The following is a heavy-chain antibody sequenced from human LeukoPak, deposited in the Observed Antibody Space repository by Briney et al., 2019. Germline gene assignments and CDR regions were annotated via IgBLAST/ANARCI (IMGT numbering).Heavy chain of an antibody. CDR3: ARLRFSSTWSQCYFDY. D-gene: IGHD6-13*01. V-gene: IGHV5-51*01. CDR2: IYPGDSDT. Sequence: GESLKISCKGSGYSFTSYWIGWVRQMPGKGLEWMGIIYPGDSDTRYTPSFQGQVTISADKSLTTAYLQWSSLEASDTAMYYCARLRFSSTWSQCYFDYWGRGTLVTVSS. CDR1: GYSFTSYW. J-gene: IGHJ4*02.